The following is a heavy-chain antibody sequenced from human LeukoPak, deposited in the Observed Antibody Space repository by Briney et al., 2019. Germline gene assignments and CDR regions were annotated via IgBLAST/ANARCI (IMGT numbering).Heavy chain of an antibody. J-gene: IGHJ5*02. CDR2: IYYSGST. CDR3: ARAPQYYYDSSPPRRWFDP. D-gene: IGHD3-22*01. CDR1: GGSISSYY. Sequence: SETLSLTCTVSGGSISSYYWSWIRQPPGKGLEWIGYIYYSGSTNYNPSFKSRVTISVDTSKNQFSLKLSSVTAADTAVYYCARAPQYYYDSSPPRRWFDPWGQGTLVTVSS. V-gene: IGHV4-59*01.